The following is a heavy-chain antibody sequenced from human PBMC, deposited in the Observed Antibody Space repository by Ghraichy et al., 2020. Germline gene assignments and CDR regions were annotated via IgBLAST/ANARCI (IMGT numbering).Heavy chain of an antibody. CDR1: GGSFSGYY. V-gene: IGHV4-34*01. Sequence: SETLSLTCAVYGGSFSGYYWSWIRQPPGKGLEWIGEINHSGSTNYNPSLKSRVTISVDTSKNQFSLKLSSVTAADTAVYYCARGDYSKLVRYWGQGTLVTVSS. J-gene: IGHJ4*02. D-gene: IGHD4-11*01. CDR2: INHSGST. CDR3: ARGDYSKLVRY.